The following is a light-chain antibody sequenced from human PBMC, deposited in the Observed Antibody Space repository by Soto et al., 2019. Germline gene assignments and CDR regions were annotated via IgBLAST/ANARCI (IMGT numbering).Light chain of an antibody. CDR1: SSDVGGYNY. CDR2: DVS. Sequence: QSALTQPASVSGSPGQSITISCTGTSSDVGGYNYVSWYQQRPGKAPKLMIYDVSNRLSGVSNRFSGSKSGNTASLTISGLQAEDEADYYCSSYTSSSTYVFGTGTKVTVL. J-gene: IGLJ1*01. V-gene: IGLV2-14*01. CDR3: SSYTSSSTYV.